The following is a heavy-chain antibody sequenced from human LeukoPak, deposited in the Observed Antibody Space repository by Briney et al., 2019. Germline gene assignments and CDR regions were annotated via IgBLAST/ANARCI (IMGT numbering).Heavy chain of an antibody. J-gene: IGHJ4*02. CDR1: GFTFSSYE. D-gene: IGHD1-26*01. Sequence: GGSLRLSCAASGFTFSSYEMNWVRQAPGKGLEWISYISSAGTTKIYADSVGGRFTISRDNAKNSLYLQMNSLRDEDTALYYCAREGNSGSYVDYWGQGTLVTVSS. V-gene: IGHV3-48*03. CDR2: ISSAGTTK. CDR3: AREGNSGSYVDY.